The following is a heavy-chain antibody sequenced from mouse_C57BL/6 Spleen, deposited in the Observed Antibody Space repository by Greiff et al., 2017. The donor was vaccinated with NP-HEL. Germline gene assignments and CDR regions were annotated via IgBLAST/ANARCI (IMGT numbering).Heavy chain of an antibody. J-gene: IGHJ1*03. CDR1: GYTFTTYP. CDR2: FHPYNDDT. V-gene: IGHV1-47*01. Sequence: VQLQESGAELVKPGASVKMSCKASGYTFTTYPIEWMKQNHGKSLEWIGNFHPYNDDTKYNEKFKGKATLTVEKSSSTVYLELSRLTSDDSAVYYCARKRLLRSYWYFDVWGTGTTVTVSS. CDR3: ARKRLLRSYWYFDV. D-gene: IGHD1-1*01.